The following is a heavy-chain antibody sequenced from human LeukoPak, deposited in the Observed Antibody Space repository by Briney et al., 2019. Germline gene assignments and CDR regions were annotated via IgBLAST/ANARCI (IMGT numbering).Heavy chain of an antibody. D-gene: IGHD6-13*01. J-gene: IGHJ4*02. CDR3: ARAEQQLMDFDY. V-gene: IGHV1-3*01. Sequence: ASVKVSCKASGYTFTSYAMHWVRQAPGQRLEWMGWINAGNGNTKYSQKFQGRVTITRDTSASTAYMELSSLRSEDTAVCYCARAEQQLMDFDYWGQGTLVTVSS. CDR1: GYTFTSYA. CDR2: INAGNGNT.